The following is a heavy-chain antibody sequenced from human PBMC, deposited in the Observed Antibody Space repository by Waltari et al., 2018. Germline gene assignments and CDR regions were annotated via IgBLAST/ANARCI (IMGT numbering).Heavy chain of an antibody. V-gene: IGHV4-38-2*01. Sequence: QVQLQESGPGLVKPSETLSLTCAVSGYSLSSGYYWGWLRQPPGKGLEWIGSIYHSGSTYYNPSLKSRVTISVDTSKNQFSLKLSSVTAADTAVYYCARREVTSYYFDYWGQGTLVTVSS. CDR2: IYHSGST. CDR1: GYSLSSGYY. J-gene: IGHJ4*02. CDR3: ARREVTSYYFDY. D-gene: IGHD2-21*02.